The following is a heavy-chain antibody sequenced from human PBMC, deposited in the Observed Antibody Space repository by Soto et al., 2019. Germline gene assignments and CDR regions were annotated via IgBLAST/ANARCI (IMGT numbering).Heavy chain of an antibody. CDR1: GGSFSGYY. J-gene: IGHJ6*02. D-gene: IGHD2-2*01. Sequence: PSETLSLTCAVYGGSFSGYYWSWIRQPPGKGLEWIGEINHSGSTNYNPSLKSRVTISVDTSKNQFSLKLSSVTAADTAVYYCATNTDIVLVPAAQTSVDYYYYGMDVWGQGTTVTVSS. V-gene: IGHV4-34*01. CDR3: ATNTDIVLVPAAQTSVDYYYYGMDV. CDR2: INHSGST.